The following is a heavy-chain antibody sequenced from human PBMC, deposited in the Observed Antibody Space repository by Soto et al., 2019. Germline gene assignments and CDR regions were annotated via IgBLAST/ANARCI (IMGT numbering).Heavy chain of an antibody. J-gene: IGHJ6*02. CDR3: ARGQGAAIGDYYYHGMDV. Sequence: EVQLVESGGGLVQPGGSLKLSCPASGFFLSGSAIHWVRQPSGKGLEGVGRSRSRANNFATSSAASVKGRFTFSRDDSKNTAYLQMNTLKPEDTAVYYCARGQGAAIGDYYYHGMDVWGQGTTVTVSS. D-gene: IGHD2-2*02. CDR1: GFFLSGSA. V-gene: IGHV3-73*02. CDR2: SRSRANNFAT.